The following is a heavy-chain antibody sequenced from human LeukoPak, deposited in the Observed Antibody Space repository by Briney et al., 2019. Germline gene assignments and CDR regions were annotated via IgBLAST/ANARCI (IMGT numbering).Heavy chain of an antibody. CDR2: ISWNSGSI. Sequence: GGSLRLSCAASGFTFDDYAMHWVRQAPGKGLEWVSGISWNSGSIGYADSMKGRFTISRDNAKNSLYLQMNSLRAEDTALYYCAKDFDYWGQGTLVTVSS. CDR1: GFTFDDYA. J-gene: IGHJ4*02. CDR3: AKDFDY. V-gene: IGHV3-9*01.